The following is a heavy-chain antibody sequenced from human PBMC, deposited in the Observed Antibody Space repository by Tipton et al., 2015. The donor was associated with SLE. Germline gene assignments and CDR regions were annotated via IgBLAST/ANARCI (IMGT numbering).Heavy chain of an antibody. CDR2: ISDSGNT. D-gene: IGHD6-13*01. Sequence: TLSLTCTVSGASISSHYWSWIRQPPGKGLEWIGYISDSGNTIDNPSLKSRLTISVDTSKNQFSLKLRSVTAADTAVYYCARDMDALPSSSWSGIAHWGQGILVTVSS. CDR3: ARDMDALPSSSWSGIAH. J-gene: IGHJ5*02. V-gene: IGHV4-59*11. CDR1: GASISSHY.